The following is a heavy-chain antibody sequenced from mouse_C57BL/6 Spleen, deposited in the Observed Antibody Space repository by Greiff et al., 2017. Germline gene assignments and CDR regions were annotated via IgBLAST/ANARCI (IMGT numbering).Heavy chain of an antibody. CDR1: GYTFTSYW. Sequence: QVQLQQPGAELVMPGASVKLSCKASGYTFTSYWMHWVKQRPGQGLEWIGEIDPSDSYTNYNQKFKGKSTLTVDKSSSTAYMQLSSLTSEDSAVXYCARRDGYYADYWGQGTTLTVSS. CDR3: ARRDGYYADY. V-gene: IGHV1-69*01. J-gene: IGHJ2*01. D-gene: IGHD2-3*01. CDR2: IDPSDSYT.